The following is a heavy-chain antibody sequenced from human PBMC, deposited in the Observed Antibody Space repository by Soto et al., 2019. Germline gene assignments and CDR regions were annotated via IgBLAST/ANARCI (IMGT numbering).Heavy chain of an antibody. CDR3: ARGGTSGWYWFDP. CDR1: GGSVSNGSYY. V-gene: IGHV4-61*01. Sequence: QMQLQESGPGLVRPSETLSLNCIVSGGSVSNGSYYWSWIRQPPGKGLEWIGYVYYSGNTKYNPSLKSRLTISVDRSKNQFSLKLSSVTAADTAMYYCARGGTSGWYWFDPWGQGTLVTVSS. J-gene: IGHJ5*02. D-gene: IGHD6-19*01. CDR2: VYYSGNT.